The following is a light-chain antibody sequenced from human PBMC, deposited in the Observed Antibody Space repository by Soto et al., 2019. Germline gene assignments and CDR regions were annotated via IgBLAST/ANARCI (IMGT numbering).Light chain of an antibody. CDR3: QQYNSYPLT. CDR2: DAS. CDR1: QSISSW. Sequence: DIQMTQSPSTLSASIGDRVTITCRASQSISSWLAWYQQKPGKAPKLLIYDASSLESGVPSRFSGSGSGTEFTLTISSLHPDDFATYYCQQYNSYPLTFGGGTKVEIK. J-gene: IGKJ4*01. V-gene: IGKV1-5*01.